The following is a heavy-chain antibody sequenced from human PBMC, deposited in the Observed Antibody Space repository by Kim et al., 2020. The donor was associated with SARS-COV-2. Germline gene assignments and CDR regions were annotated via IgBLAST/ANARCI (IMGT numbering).Heavy chain of an antibody. Sequence: GGSLRLSCAASGFTFDDYAMHWVRQAPGKGLEWVSGISWNSGSIGYADSVKGRFTISRDNAKNSLYLQMNSLRAEDTALYYCAKGQQLVQAEYFQHWGQGTLVTVSS. J-gene: IGHJ1*01. CDR1: GFTFDDYA. D-gene: IGHD6-13*01. CDR3: AKGQQLVQAEYFQH. CDR2: ISWNSGSI. V-gene: IGHV3-9*01.